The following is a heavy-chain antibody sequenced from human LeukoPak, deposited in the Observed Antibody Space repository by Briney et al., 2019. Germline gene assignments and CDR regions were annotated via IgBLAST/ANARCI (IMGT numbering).Heavy chain of an antibody. CDR2: IVGSGGST. V-gene: IGHV3-23*01. Sequence: PGGSLRLSCAASGFTFSSYTMSWLRQAPGKGLEWVSTIVGSGGSTFYADSVKGRFTISRDNSKNTLYLQMNSLRAEDTAVYYCATSDYVPWGQGTLVTVSS. D-gene: IGHD3-16*01. CDR3: ATSDYVP. J-gene: IGHJ5*02. CDR1: GFTFSSYT.